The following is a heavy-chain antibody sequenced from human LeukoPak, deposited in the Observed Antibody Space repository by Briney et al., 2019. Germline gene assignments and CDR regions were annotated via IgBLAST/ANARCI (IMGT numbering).Heavy chain of an antibody. J-gene: IGHJ4*02. CDR2: SNAGNGNT. CDR3: ARRFSGSGSPITY. Sequence: ASVKVSCKASGYTFTSYAMHWVRQAPGQRLEWMGWSNAGNGNTKYSQEFQGRVTITRDTSASTAYMELSSLRSEDTAVYYCARRFSGSGSPITYWGQGTLVTVSS. CDR1: GYTFTSYA. D-gene: IGHD3-10*01. V-gene: IGHV1-3*02.